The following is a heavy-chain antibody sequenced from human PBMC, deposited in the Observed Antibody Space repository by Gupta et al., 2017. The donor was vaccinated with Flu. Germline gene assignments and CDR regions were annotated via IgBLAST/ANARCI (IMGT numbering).Heavy chain of an antibody. V-gene: IGHV1-69*04. CDR2: IVPMFGMT. Sequence: QVQLVQSGAEVRKPGSSVTVSCMASGGTYNGYSFSWVRQAPGQEFEGMGRIVPMFGMTNYAQKLQGRVTVTAATSTSTVYLELSSLRYDDTAVYYCAREGKSGYPYYFDLWGQGSLVTVSS. CDR3: AREGKSGYPYYFDL. CDR1: GGTYNGYS. J-gene: IGHJ4*02. D-gene: IGHD5-12*01.